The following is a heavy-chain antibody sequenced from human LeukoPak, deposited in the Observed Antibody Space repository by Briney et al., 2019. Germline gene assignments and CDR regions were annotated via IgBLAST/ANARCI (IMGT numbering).Heavy chain of an antibody. V-gene: IGHV4-38-2*02. CDR3: ARVVLDYDFWSGYYTSYYFDY. D-gene: IGHD3-3*01. J-gene: IGHJ4*02. CDR1: GYSISSGYY. CDR2: IYHSGST. Sequence: SETLSLTCTVSGYSISSGYYWGWIRQPPGKGLEWIGSIYHSGSTYYNPSLKSRVTISVDTSKNQFSLKLSSVTAADTAEYYCARVVLDYDFWSGYYTSYYFDYWGQGTLVTVSS.